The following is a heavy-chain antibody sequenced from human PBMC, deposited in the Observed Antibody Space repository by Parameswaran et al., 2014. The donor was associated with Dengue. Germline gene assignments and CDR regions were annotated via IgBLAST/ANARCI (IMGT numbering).Heavy chain of an antibody. CDR3: DVVVTGTLSFDY. Sequence: QAGGSLRLSCAASGFTFSSYGMHWVRQAPGKGLEWVAVISYDGSNKYYADSVKGRFTISRDNSKNTLYLQMNSLRAEDTAVYYCDVVVTGTLSFDYWGQGTLVTVSS. D-gene: IGHD2-15*01. V-gene: IGHV3-30*03. J-gene: IGHJ4*02. CDR2: ISYDGSNK. CDR1: GFTFSSYG.